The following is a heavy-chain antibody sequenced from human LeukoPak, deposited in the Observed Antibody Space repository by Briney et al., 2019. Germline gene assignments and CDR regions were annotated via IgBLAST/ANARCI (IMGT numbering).Heavy chain of an antibody. CDR1: GGSFSGYY. Sequence: SETLSLTCAVYGGSFSGYYWSWIRQPPGKGLEWIGEINHSGSTNYNPSLKSRVTISVATSKNQLSLKLSSVTAADTAVYYCARGLYYYYMDVWGKGTTVTVSS. CDR3: ARGLYYYYMDV. CDR2: INHSGST. V-gene: IGHV4-34*01. J-gene: IGHJ6*03.